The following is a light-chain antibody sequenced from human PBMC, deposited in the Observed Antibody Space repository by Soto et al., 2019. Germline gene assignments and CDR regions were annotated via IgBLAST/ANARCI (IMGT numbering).Light chain of an antibody. CDR1: QTIGRNY. V-gene: IGKV3-20*01. CDR3: QQYDNLPLT. CDR2: GAS. Sequence: EIVLTQSPGTLSSSPGETATLSCRASQTIGRNYLAWYQQKPGQAPRLLIFGASSRAAGVPDRFSGSGSGTDFTLTINSLQSEDFAVYFCQQYDNLPLTFGPGTKVDIK. J-gene: IGKJ3*01.